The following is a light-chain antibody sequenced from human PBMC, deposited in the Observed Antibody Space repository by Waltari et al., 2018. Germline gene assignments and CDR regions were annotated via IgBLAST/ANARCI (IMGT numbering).Light chain of an antibody. V-gene: IGKV3-15*01. CDR1: QSVRTN. J-gene: IGKJ4*01. CDR2: GAS. CDR3: QQYYVWPPIT. Sequence: VLLTQSPASLSVSPGDTVILSCRASQSVRTNLVWYQQKAGQAPRTLIYGASTRASGVPSMFSGSGSDTDFTLIISSLQSEDAAVYFCQQYYVWPPITFGGGTKLEI.